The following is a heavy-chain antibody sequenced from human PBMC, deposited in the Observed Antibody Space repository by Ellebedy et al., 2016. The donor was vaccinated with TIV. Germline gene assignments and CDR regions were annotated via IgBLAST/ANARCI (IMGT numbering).Heavy chain of an antibody. Sequence: SETLSLXXTVSGGSISTYYWSWIRQPPGKGLEWIGYIYYSGSTNYNPSLKSRVTISADTSKNQFSLRLSSVTAADTAVYYCAGAPGRYRSSWYEPSPYYYAMDVWGQGTTVTVSS. CDR2: IYYSGST. CDR3: AGAPGRYRSSWYEPSPYYYAMDV. D-gene: IGHD6-13*01. J-gene: IGHJ6*02. V-gene: IGHV4-59*01. CDR1: GGSISTYY.